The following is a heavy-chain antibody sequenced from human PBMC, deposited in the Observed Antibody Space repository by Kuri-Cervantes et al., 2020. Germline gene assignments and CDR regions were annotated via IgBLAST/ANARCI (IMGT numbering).Heavy chain of an antibody. CDR2: IIPIFDTA. D-gene: IGHD3-3*01. J-gene: IGHJ6*03. V-gene: IGHV1-69*13. Sequence: SVKVSCKASGGTFSSYAISWVRQAPGQGLEWMGGIIPIFDTANYAQKFQGRVTITADESTSTAYMELSSLRSEDTAVYYCARVPITIFGVVIIPYYYYYMDVWGKGTTVTVSS. CDR3: ARVPITIFGVVIIPYYYYYMDV. CDR1: GGTFSSYA.